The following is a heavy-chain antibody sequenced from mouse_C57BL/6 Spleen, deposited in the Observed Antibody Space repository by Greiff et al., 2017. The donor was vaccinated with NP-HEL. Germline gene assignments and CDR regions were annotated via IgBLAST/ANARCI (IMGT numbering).Heavy chain of an antibody. J-gene: IGHJ2*01. CDR1: GYTFTSYW. D-gene: IGHD2-1*01. V-gene: IGHV1-69*01. CDR2: IDPSDSYT. CDR3: ARTDNYGNYAFDY. Sequence: VQLQQPGAELVMPGASVKLSCKASGYTFTSYWMHWVKQRPGQGLEWIGEIDPSDSYTNYNQKFKGKSTLTVDKSSSTAYMQLSSLTSEDSAVYYCARTDNYGNYAFDYWGQGTTLTVSS.